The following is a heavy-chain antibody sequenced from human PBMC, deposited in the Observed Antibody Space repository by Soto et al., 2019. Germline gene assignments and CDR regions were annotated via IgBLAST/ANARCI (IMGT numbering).Heavy chain of an antibody. CDR3: ARTVRIVAIKSYERHHGELDAFDI. CDR2: IYYSGST. J-gene: IGHJ3*02. V-gene: IGHV4-39*01. Sequence: PSETQSLTCTVSGGSISSSSYYWGWIRQPPGKGLEWIGSIYYSGSTYYNPSLKSRVTISVDTSKNQFSLKLSSVTAADTAVYYCARTVRIVAIKSYERHHGELDAFDIWGQGTMVTVSS. CDR1: GGSISSSSYY. D-gene: IGHD1-26*01.